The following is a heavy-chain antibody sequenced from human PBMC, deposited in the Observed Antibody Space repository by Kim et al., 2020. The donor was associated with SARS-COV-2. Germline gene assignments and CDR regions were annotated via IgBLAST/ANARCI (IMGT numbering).Heavy chain of an antibody. D-gene: IGHD6-13*01. V-gene: IGHV5-51*01. Sequence: GESLKISCKGSGYSFTSYWIGWVRQMPGKGLEWMGIIYPGDSDTRYSPSFQGQVTISADKSISTAYLQWSSLKASDTAMYYCARLSSDSSSWYLDAFDIWGQGTMVTVSS. CDR2: IYPGDSDT. CDR3: ARLSSDSSSWYLDAFDI. J-gene: IGHJ3*02. CDR1: GYSFTSYW.